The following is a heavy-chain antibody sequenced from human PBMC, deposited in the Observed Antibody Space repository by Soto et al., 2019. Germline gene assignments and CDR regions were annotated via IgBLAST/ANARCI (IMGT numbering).Heavy chain of an antibody. CDR1: GLTISGKK. J-gene: IGHJ4*02. V-gene: IGHV3-73*01. CDR2: IRSKANSYAT. D-gene: IGHD3-3*01. Sequence: DVQLVESGGGLIQPGESLRLSCAAFGLTISGKKYVAWVRQAPGKGLEWVGRIRSKANSYATAYVVSVKGRFTISRDDSRNTAYLQMNSLKTEDTAVYYCARGVYDFWNGHPKGLDYWGQGTVVTVSS. CDR3: ARGVYDFWNGHPKGLDY.